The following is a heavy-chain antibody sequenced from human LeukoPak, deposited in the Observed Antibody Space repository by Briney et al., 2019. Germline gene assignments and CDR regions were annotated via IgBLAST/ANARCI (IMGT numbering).Heavy chain of an antibody. J-gene: IGHJ4*02. CDR2: INSDGSST. CDR1: GFTFSSYW. V-gene: IGHV3-74*01. D-gene: IGHD6-19*01. Sequence: GGSLRLSCAATGFTFSSYWMHWVRQAPGKGLVWVSRINSDGSSTSYADSVKGRFTISRDNAKNTLYLQMNSLRAEDTAVYYCARDQELYSSGYPFFDYWGQGTLVTVSS. CDR3: ARDQELYSSGYPFFDY.